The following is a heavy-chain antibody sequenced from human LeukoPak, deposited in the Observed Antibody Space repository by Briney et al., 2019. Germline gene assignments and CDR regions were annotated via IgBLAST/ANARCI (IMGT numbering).Heavy chain of an antibody. Sequence: ASVKVSCKASGYILSGYYMNWVRQAPGQGLEWMGWINPNSGGTNYAQKFQARVTMTRDTSISTVYMEVNSLRSDDTAVYYCARSAHHDTSGHYIDYWGQGTLVTVSS. J-gene: IGHJ4*02. D-gene: IGHD3-22*01. V-gene: IGHV1-2*02. CDR1: GYILSGYY. CDR3: ARSAHHDTSGHYIDY. CDR2: INPNSGGT.